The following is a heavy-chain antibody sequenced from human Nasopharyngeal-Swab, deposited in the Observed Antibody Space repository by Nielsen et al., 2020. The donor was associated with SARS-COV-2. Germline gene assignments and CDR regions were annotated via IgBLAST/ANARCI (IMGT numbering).Heavy chain of an antibody. CDR3: ARQAAAAPYGWFDP. D-gene: IGHD6-13*01. CDR2: IDPSDSYT. Sequence: VRQMPGKGLEWMGRIDPSDSYTNYSPSFQGHVTISADKSISTAYLQWSSLKASDTAMYYCARQAAAAPYGWFDPWGQGTLVTVS. J-gene: IGHJ5*02. V-gene: IGHV5-10-1*01.